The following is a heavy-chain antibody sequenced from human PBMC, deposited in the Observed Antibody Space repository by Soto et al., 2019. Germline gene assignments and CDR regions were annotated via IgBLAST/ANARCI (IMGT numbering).Heavy chain of an antibody. CDR3: ARATYYYDMDV. Sequence: LSETLSLTCAVYGGSFSGYYWSWIRQPPGKGLEWIGEINHSGSTNYNPSLKSRVTISVDTSKNQFSLKLSSVTAADTAVYYCARATYYYDMDVWGQGTTVTVSS. CDR1: GGSFSGYY. CDR2: INHSGST. J-gene: IGHJ6*02. V-gene: IGHV4-34*01.